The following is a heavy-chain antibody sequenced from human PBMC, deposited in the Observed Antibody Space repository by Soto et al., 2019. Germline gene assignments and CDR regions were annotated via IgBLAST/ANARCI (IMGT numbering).Heavy chain of an antibody. CDR2: ISGSGVST. CDR3: AKGGLYGSGSYNDYYYYMDV. V-gene: IGHV3-23*01. D-gene: IGHD3-10*01. J-gene: IGHJ6*03. Sequence: EVQLSESGGGLVQPGGSLRLSCVASGFTFSSYAMSRARQAPGKGLEWVSSISGSGVSTYYTDSVKGRFTISRDNSKNTLYLQMNSLRAEDAALYYCAKGGLYGSGSYNDYYYYMDVWGKGTTVTVSS. CDR1: GFTFSSYA.